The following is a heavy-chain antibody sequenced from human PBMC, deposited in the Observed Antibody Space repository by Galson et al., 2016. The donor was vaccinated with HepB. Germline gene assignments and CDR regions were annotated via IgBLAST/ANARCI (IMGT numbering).Heavy chain of an antibody. CDR1: GFSLTTTRMR. D-gene: IGHD3-10*01. J-gene: IGHJ4*02. CDR3: ARTTAPYYSISGTQNYYLDF. Sequence: PALVKPTQTLTLTCTFSGFSLTTTRMRVSWIRQPPGRALEWLARIDWDDGKFYNTSLKTRLTISKDTSKNQVVLTMTNMDPVDTATYYCARTTAPYYSISGTQNYYLDFWGQGTLVTVTS. CDR2: IDWDDGK. V-gene: IGHV2-70*04.